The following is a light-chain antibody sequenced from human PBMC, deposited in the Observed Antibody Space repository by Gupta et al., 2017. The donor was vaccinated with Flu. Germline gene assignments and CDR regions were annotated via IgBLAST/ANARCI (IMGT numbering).Light chain of an antibody. CDR3: CAYEGSDTFDV. J-gene: IGLJ1*01. V-gene: IGLV2-23*02. CDR2: DVS. CDR1: GGRFSV. Sequence: GGRFSVVSWFQQHPGKAQKLIIDDVSKRPSGVSGRFSGSKSGDTAFRTISGLQAEDEDDYYCCAYEGSDTFDVFGGGTKVTVL.